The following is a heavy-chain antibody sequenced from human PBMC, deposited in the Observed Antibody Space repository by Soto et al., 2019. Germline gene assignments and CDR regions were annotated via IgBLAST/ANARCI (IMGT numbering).Heavy chain of an antibody. CDR3: ARDLSRGNCSGGSCYFNWFDP. Sequence: SETLSLTCTVSGGSISSGDYYWSWIRQPPGKGLEWIGYIYYSGSTYYNPSLKSRVTISVDTSKNQFSLKLSSVAAADTAVYYCARDLSRGNCSGGSCYFNWFDPWGQGTLVTVSS. J-gene: IGHJ5*02. CDR1: GGSISSGDYY. CDR2: IYYSGST. D-gene: IGHD2-15*01. V-gene: IGHV4-30-4*01.